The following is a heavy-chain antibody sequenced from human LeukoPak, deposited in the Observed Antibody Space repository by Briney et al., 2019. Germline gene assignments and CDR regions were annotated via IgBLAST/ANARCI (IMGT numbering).Heavy chain of an antibody. CDR2: VRDKVDNYAT. CDR1: GFTFSSYA. J-gene: IGHJ4*02. Sequence: PGRSLRLSCAASGFTFSSYAMHWVRQASGKGLEWVGRVRDKVDNYATAYAASVKGRFTVSRDDSKNTAYLQMNSLKIEDTAVYYCTRRGYGSSRDDWGQGTLVTVSS. D-gene: IGHD6-13*01. CDR3: TRRGYGSSRDD. V-gene: IGHV3-73*01.